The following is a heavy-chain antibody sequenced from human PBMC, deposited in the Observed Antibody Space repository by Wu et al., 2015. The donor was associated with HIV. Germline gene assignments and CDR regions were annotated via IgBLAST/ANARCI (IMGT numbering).Heavy chain of an antibody. CDR2: IIPIFGTA. V-gene: IGHV1-69*05. CDR3: ARIPGIAAAGPYYYYGMDV. J-gene: IGHJ6*02. D-gene: IGHD6-13*01. Sequence: VQLVQSGAEVKKPGSSVKVSCKASGGTFSSYAISWVRQAPGQGLEWMGGIIPIFGTANYAQKFQGRVTITTDESTSTAYMELSSLRSEDTAVYYCARIPGIAAAGPYYYYGMDVWGQGTTVTVSS. CDR1: GGTFSSYA.